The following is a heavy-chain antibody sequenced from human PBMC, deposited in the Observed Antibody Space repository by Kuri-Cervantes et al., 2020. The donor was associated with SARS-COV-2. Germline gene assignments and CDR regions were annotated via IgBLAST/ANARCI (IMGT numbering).Heavy chain of an antibody. D-gene: IGHD3-22*01. V-gene: IGHV3-48*01. CDR1: GFTFSSYS. Sequence: GESLKISCAASGFTFSSYSMNWVRQASGKGLEWVSYISSSSSTIYYADSVKGRFTISRDNAKNSLYLQMNSLRAEDTAVYYCARGRYDFDYWGQGTLVTVSS. CDR2: ISSSSSTI. CDR3: ARGRYDFDY. J-gene: IGHJ4*02.